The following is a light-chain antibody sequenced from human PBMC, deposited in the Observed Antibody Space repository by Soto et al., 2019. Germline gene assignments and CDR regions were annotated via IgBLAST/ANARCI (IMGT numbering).Light chain of an antibody. CDR2: DAS. Sequence: EIVLTQSPGTLSLSPGERATLSCRASQSVSSSSLAWYQHKPGQAPRLLIYDASSRATGIPDRFSGSGSGTDFTLTISSLQPEDFATYYCLQHNNYPWTFGQGTKVEIK. CDR3: LQHNNYPWT. CDR1: QSVSSSS. J-gene: IGKJ1*01. V-gene: IGKV3D-20*02.